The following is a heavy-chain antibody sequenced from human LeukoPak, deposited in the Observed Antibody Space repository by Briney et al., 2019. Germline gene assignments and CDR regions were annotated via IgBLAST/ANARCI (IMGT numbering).Heavy chain of an antibody. Sequence: PGESLRLSCAASGFTFSNYVMSWVRQAPGKGLEWVSGISGSGDSTYYADSVKGRFTISRDNSKNTLYLQMNSLRVEDTAAYYCAKVRAPSGWFNSDYWGQGTLVTVSS. D-gene: IGHD6-19*01. CDR2: ISGSGDST. V-gene: IGHV3-23*01. CDR1: GFTFSNYV. CDR3: AKVRAPSGWFNSDY. J-gene: IGHJ4*02.